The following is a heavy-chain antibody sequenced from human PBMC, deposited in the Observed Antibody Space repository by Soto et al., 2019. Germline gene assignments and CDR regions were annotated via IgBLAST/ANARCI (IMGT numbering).Heavy chain of an antibody. J-gene: IGHJ5*02. CDR3: ARDTGFWNYDSSGCYPGWFDP. V-gene: IGHV4-59*01. Sequence: NPSETLSLTCTVSGASISSYYWSWSRQPPGKGLEWVGYIYYSGRTNYNPSLKSRVTISVDTSKKQFSLKLSSVTAADTGVYYCARDTGFWNYDSSGCYPGWFDPGGQGTLVTVSS. D-gene: IGHD3-22*01. CDR1: GASISSYY. CDR2: IYYSGRT.